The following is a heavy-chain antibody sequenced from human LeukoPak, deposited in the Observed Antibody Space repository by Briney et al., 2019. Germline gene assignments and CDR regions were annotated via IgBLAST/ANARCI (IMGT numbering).Heavy chain of an antibody. Sequence: AAVTVSFKASGYTFTDYYMHWVRQAPGQGLEWMGWINTNSGGRNYAQRFQGRVTITRDTSISTAYMELSRLRSDDTAVYYCARAWNSSGWYYFDYWGQGTLVTVLS. D-gene: IGHD6-19*01. V-gene: IGHV1-2*02. CDR1: GYTFTDYY. J-gene: IGHJ4*02. CDR3: ARAWNSSGWYYFDY. CDR2: INTNSGGR.